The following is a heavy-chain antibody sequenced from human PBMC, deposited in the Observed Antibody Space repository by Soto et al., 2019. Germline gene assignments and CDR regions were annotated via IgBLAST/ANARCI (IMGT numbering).Heavy chain of an antibody. J-gene: IGHJ5*02. CDR2: ISAYNGNT. V-gene: IGHV1-18*04. CDR1: GYTFTRYG. Sequence: QVQLVRSGAEGKKPGASVKVSCKASGYTFTRYGISWVRQAPGQGLEWMGWISAYNGNTNYAQKLQGRVTMTTDTSTSTDYMELRSLSSDDKAVYYCSRDEIAAADWFDPWGKGPLVTVSS. D-gene: IGHD6-13*01. CDR3: SRDEIAAADWFDP.